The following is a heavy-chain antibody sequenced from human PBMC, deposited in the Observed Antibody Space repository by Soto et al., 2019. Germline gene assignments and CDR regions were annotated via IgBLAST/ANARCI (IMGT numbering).Heavy chain of an antibody. CDR3: ATLPRLDGMDV. CDR1: GGSISSGGYY. Sequence: PSETLSLTCTVSGGSISSGGYYWSWIRQPPGKGLEWIGSIFHTGSTYYNPSLKSRVTLSVDTSKNQFSLKLSSVTAADTAVYFCATLPRLDGMDVWGQGTTVTVSS. V-gene: IGHV4-39*07. D-gene: IGHD6-25*01. J-gene: IGHJ6*02. CDR2: IFHTGST.